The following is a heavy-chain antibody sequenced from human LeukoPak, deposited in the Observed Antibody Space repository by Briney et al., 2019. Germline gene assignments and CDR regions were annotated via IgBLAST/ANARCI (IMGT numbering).Heavy chain of an antibody. CDR1: GFTFSSYA. V-gene: IGHV3-30-3*01. J-gene: IGHJ4*02. D-gene: IGHD3-22*01. CDR3: ARVATTYYYDSSGSIDY. CDR2: ISYDGSNK. Sequence: GGSLRLSCAASGFTFSSYAMHRVRQAPGKGLEWVAVISYDGSNKYYADSVKGRFTISRDNSKNTLYLQMNSLSAEDTAVYYCARVATTYYYDSSGSIDYWGQGTLVTVSS.